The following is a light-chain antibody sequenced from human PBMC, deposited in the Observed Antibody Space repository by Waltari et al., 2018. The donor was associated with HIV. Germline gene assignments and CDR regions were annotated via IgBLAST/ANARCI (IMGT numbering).Light chain of an antibody. CDR2: GAS. V-gene: IGKV3-15*01. J-gene: IGKJ4*01. CDR1: QSLSSY. Sequence: EIFLTQSPPTLSVSPGETATLSCRASQSLSSYLAWYQQKPGQAPRLLIYGASTRATGTPVRFSGGESGTEFSLTISSLRSEDYAVYYCQQFHNWPHTFGGGTKVEIK. CDR3: QQFHNWPHT.